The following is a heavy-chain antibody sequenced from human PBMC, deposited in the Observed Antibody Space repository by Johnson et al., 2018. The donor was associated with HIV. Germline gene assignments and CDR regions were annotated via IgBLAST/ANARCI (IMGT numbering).Heavy chain of an antibody. CDR2: ISWDGGST. CDR3: ARYFGVVIYDAFDI. Sequence: VQLVESGGGVVQPGGSLRLSCAASGFTFDDYSMHWVRQAPGKGLEWVSLISWDGGSTYYADSMKGRFTISRDNSKNSLYLQMNSLRAEDTALYYCARYFGVVIYDAFDIWGQGTMVTVSS. J-gene: IGHJ3*02. V-gene: IGHV3-43D*03. CDR1: GFTFDDYS. D-gene: IGHD3-3*01.